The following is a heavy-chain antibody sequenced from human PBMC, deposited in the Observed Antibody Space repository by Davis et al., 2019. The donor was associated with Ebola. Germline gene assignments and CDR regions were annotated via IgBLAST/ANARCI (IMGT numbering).Heavy chain of an antibody. J-gene: IGHJ3*02. CDR2: LNGDGSTT. CDR3: ARHLYHTSGRDAFDI. V-gene: IGHV3-74*01. CDR1: GFTFSSYW. Sequence: GGSLRLSCVASGFTFSSYWMYWVRQVPGKGLVCVSRLNGDGSTTAYADSVKGRFTISRDNAKNSLYLQMNSLRAEDTAVYYCARHLYHTSGRDAFDIWGQGTMVTVSS. D-gene: IGHD3-22*01.